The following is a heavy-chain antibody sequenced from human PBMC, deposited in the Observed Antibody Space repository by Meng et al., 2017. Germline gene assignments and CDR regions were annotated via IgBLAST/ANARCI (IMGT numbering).Heavy chain of an antibody. D-gene: IGHD6-19*01. CDR1: GYTFTGYY. J-gene: IGHJ4*02. V-gene: IGHV1-2*06. Sequence: ASVKVSCKASGYTFTGYYMHWVRQAPGQGLEWMGRINPNSGGTNYAQKFQGRVTMTRDTSISTAYLQWSTLKASDTAVYFCARGLGIAVPGYYFDHWGLGTLVTVSS. CDR3: ARGLGIAVPGYYFDH. CDR2: INPNSGGT.